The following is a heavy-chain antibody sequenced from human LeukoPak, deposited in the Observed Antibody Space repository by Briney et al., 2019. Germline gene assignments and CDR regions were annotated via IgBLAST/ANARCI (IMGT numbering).Heavy chain of an antibody. D-gene: IGHD4/OR15-4a*01. J-gene: IGHJ6*02. Sequence: SETLSLTCTVSGGSISSYYWSWIRQPAGQGLEWIGRIYTSGSTNYNPSLKSRVTMSVDTSKNQFSLKLSSVTAADTAVYYCARGMALTTDYYGMDVWGQGTTVTVSS. V-gene: IGHV4-4*07. CDR1: GGSISSYY. CDR2: IYTSGST. CDR3: ARGMALTTDYYGMDV.